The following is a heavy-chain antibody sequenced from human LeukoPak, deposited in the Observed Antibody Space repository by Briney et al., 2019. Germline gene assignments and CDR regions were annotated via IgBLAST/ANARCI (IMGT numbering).Heavy chain of an antibody. CDR2: ISYDGSNK. D-gene: IGHD2-21*02. CDR1: GFTFSSYG. Sequence: QPGRSLRLSCAASGFTFSSYGMHWVRQAPGKGLEWVAVISYDGSNKYYADSVKGRFTISRDNSKNTLYLQMNSLRAEDTAVYYCAKDLERHIVVVTASAVDYWGQGTLVTVSS. V-gene: IGHV3-30*18. J-gene: IGHJ4*02. CDR3: AKDLERHIVVVTASAVDY.